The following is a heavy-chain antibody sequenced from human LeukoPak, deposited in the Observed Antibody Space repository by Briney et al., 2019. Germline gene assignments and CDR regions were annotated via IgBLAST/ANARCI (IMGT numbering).Heavy chain of an antibody. V-gene: IGHV1-2*02. CDR3: ARDQNSSGWYGSGDAFDI. CDR2: INPNSGGT. J-gene: IGHJ3*02. CDR1: GYTFTGYY. Sequence: ASVKVSCKASGYTFTGYYMHWVRQAPGQGVEWMGWINPNSGGTNYAQKFQGRVTMTRDTSISTAYMELSRLRSDDTAVYYCARDQNSSGWYGSGDAFDIWGQGTMVTVSS. D-gene: IGHD6-19*01.